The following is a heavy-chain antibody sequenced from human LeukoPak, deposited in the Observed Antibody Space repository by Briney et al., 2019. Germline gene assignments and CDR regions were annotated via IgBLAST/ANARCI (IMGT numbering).Heavy chain of an antibody. CDR3: ARDERLWFGDIYYYMDV. Sequence: ASVKVSCMASGYTFTSYYMHWVRQAPGQGLEWMGIINPSGGSTSYAQKFQGRVTMTRDMSTSTVYMELSSLRSEDTAVYYCARDERLWFGDIYYYMDVWGKGTTVTVSS. J-gene: IGHJ6*03. D-gene: IGHD3-10*01. CDR1: GYTFTSYY. V-gene: IGHV1-46*01. CDR2: INPSGGST.